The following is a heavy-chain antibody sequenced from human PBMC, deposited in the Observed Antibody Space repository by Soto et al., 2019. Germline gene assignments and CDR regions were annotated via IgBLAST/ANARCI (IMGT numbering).Heavy chain of an antibody. CDR2: IHSDGSST. Sequence: EVQLVESGGGLVQPGESLRLSCAASGFTFSYYWMHWVRQAPGKGLVWVSRIHSDGSSTTYADSVKGRFTISRDNARNTLYLQMNSLRAEDTAVYYYARGDRGAFDLWGQGTVLTVSS. CDR3: ARGDRGAFDL. V-gene: IGHV3-74*01. D-gene: IGHD1-26*01. J-gene: IGHJ3*01. CDR1: GFTFSYYW.